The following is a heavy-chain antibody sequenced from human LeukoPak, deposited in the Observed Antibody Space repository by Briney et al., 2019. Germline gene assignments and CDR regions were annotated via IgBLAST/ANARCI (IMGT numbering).Heavy chain of an antibody. J-gene: IGHJ5*02. D-gene: IGHD2/OR15-2a*01. V-gene: IGHV3-21*01. Sequence: PGGSLRLSCAASGFTFRTYNMHWVRQAPGKGLEWVSSISSSGSYTYYADSVKGRFTISRDNAKNSLFLQMSSLRVEDTAVYFCARDLGVDTFYWFDPWGQGSLVTVSS. CDR2: ISSSGSYT. CDR1: GFTFRTYN. CDR3: ARDLGVDTFYWFDP.